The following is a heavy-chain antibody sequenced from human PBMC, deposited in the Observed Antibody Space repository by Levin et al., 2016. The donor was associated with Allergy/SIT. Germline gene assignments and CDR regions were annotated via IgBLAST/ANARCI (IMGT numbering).Heavy chain of an antibody. CDR3: ARDIAVAGSYYHYYGMDV. D-gene: IGHD6-19*01. Sequence: ASVKVSCKASGYTFTSYGISWVRQAPGEGLEWMGWISPYNVNTNYAQKLQGRVTMTTDTSTSTAYMELRSLRSDDTAVYYCARDIAVAGSYYHYYGMDVWGQGTTVTVSS. V-gene: IGHV1-18*01. CDR2: ISPYNVNT. J-gene: IGHJ6*02. CDR1: GYTFTSYG.